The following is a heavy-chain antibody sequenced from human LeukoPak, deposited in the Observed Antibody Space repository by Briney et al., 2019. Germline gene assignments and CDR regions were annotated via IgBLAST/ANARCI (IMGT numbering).Heavy chain of an antibody. V-gene: IGHV4-59*08. CDR3: ARHRFASPLDS. J-gene: IGHJ4*02. CDR1: GGSFSGYY. CDR2: IFYTGDS. Sequence: KPSETLSLTCAVYGGSFSGYYWSWIRQPPGKGLEWIGYIFYTGDSNHNPSFKSRVSISLDTSKDQISLKLYSVTAADTAVYYCARHRFASPLDSWGQGTLVTVSS. D-gene: IGHD2-21*01.